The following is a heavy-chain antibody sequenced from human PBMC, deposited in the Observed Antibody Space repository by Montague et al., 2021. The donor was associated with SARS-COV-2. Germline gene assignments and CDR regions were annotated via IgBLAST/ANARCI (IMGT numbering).Heavy chain of an antibody. CDR2: IYDGGAV. D-gene: IGHD4-23*01. V-gene: IGHV4-59*01. CDR1: GGSITGNY. J-gene: IGHJ3*02. CDR3: VRDHPYGGPRGAYDI. Sequence: SETLSLTCTVSGGSITGNYWSWFRRSPGEGLEWIAYIYDGGAVXXXPSXXXRVTISTDTSKNQLSLTVNSVTAADTAVYYCVRDHPYGGPRGAYDIWGQGTVVTVSS.